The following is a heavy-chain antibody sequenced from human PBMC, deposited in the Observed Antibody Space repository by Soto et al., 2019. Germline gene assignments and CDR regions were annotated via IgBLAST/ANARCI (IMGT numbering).Heavy chain of an antibody. V-gene: IGHV5-51*01. Sequence: PGESLKISCKGSGYSFTSYWIGWVRQMPGKGLEWMGIIYPGDSDTRYSPPFQGQVTISADKSISTAYLQWSSLKASDTAMYYCARPMNWNDYYYGMDVWGQGTTVTVSS. D-gene: IGHD1-1*01. J-gene: IGHJ6*02. CDR3: ARPMNWNDYYYGMDV. CDR1: GYSFTSYW. CDR2: IYPGDSDT.